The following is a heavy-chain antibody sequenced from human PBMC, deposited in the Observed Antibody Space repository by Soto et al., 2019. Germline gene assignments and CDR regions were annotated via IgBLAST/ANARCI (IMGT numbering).Heavy chain of an antibody. D-gene: IGHD5-18*01. CDR1: GFTLSSYE. CDR2: ISSSGSIM. Sequence: GGSLRLSCAASGFTLSSYEMNWVRQAPGRGLEWVSSISSSGSIMYYADSVKGRFTISRDNAKNSLYLQMNSLRAEDTAVYYCARDVDTAMVISVFDIWGQETMVTVSS. V-gene: IGHV3-48*03. CDR3: ARDVDTAMVISVFDI. J-gene: IGHJ3*02.